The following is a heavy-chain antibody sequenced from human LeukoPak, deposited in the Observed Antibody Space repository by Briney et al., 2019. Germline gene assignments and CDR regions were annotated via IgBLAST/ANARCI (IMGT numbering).Heavy chain of an antibody. Sequence: VKPSETLSLTCAVSGYSISNNYYWVWIRQPPGRGLEWIGSLYHSDSAYYNTSLRSRVSMPVDTSKNQFSLTLSFVTAADTAVYYCARQHDSYYYYYIDVWGSGTTVTVSS. J-gene: IGHJ6*03. CDR3: ARQHDSYYYYYIDV. CDR2: LYHSDSA. CDR1: GYSISNNYY. V-gene: IGHV4-38-2*01.